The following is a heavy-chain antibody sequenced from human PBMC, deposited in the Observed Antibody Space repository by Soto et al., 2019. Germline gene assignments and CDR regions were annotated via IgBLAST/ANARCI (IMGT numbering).Heavy chain of an antibody. D-gene: IGHD6-19*01. Sequence: SETLSLTCAVYGGSFSGYYWSWIRQPPGKGLEWIGEVNPTGTTKYNPSLKSRVTMSLDTSKKQFSLNLNSMTAADTALYYCARSREQWLVDAFDIWGQGTMVTVSS. CDR2: VNPTGTT. J-gene: IGHJ3*02. CDR1: GGSFSGYY. CDR3: ARSREQWLVDAFDI. V-gene: IGHV4-34*01.